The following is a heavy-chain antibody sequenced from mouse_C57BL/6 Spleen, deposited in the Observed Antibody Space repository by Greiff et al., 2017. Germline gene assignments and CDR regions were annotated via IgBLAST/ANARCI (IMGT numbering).Heavy chain of an antibody. CDR3: ARRDYGSRGYYFDY. CDR2: IDPSDSYT. V-gene: IGHV1-69*01. J-gene: IGHJ2*01. CDR1: GYTFTSYW. D-gene: IGHD1-1*01. Sequence: QVQLQQSGAELVMPGASVKLSCKASGYTFTSYWMHWVKQRPGQGLEWIGEIDPSDSYTNYNQKFKGKSTVTVDKSSSTAYMQLSSLTSVDSAVYYWARRDYGSRGYYFDYWGQGTTLTVSS.